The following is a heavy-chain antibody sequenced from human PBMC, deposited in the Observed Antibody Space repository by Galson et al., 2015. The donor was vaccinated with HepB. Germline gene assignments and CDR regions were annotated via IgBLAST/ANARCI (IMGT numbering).Heavy chain of an antibody. Sequence: SVKVSCKASGYTFTTYGISWVRQAPGQGLEWMGWISAYNGYINYAQNLQGRVTMTTDTSTNTAYMELRSLRSDDTAIYYCARDHYDSNGYSRPFDYWGQGTLVTVSS. D-gene: IGHD3-22*01. CDR1: GYTFTTYG. V-gene: IGHV1-18*04. CDR2: ISAYNGYI. CDR3: ARDHYDSNGYSRPFDY. J-gene: IGHJ4*02.